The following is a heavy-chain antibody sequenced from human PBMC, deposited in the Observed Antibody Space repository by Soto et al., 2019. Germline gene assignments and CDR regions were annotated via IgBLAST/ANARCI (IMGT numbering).Heavy chain of an antibody. V-gene: IGHV1-3*01. CDR3: ARPRIAAVGLPPHSQYCTDF. Sequence: VKLSCKASGYSFTSYAMHWRRQASGQRLKRLGWINAGNGNTKYSQKFQGRVTITRDTSASTAYMELSSLRSEDTAVYYCARPRIAAVGLPPHSQYCTDFWDKATMVTLSS. D-gene: IGHD6-13*01. CDR1: GYSFTSYA. J-gene: IGHJ6*04. CDR2: INAGNGNT.